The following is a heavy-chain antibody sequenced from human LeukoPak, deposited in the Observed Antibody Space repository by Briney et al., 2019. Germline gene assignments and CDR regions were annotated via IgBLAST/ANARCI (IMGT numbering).Heavy chain of an antibody. Sequence: GGSLRLSSAAAGFTVSNNYMSLGRQAPGKLLEVAAIIYSGGRTYYADSVRGRFSISRDKSKNTLYLQMNSLRAEDTAVYFCARGNTAMSNWGQGTLVTVSS. J-gene: IGHJ4*02. V-gene: IGHV3-66*01. CDR2: IYSGGRT. CDR1: GFTVSNNY. D-gene: IGHD5-18*01. CDR3: ARGNTAMSN.